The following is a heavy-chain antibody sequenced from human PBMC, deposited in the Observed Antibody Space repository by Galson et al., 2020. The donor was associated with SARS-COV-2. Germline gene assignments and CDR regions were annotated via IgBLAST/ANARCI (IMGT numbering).Heavy chain of an antibody. CDR1: GFTFSSYG. J-gene: IGHJ6*02. CDR3: ARDKALLWFGELTYYYGMDV. CDR2: IWYDGSNK. Sequence: PGGSLRLSCAASGFTFSSYGMHWVRQAPGKGLEWVAVIWYDGSNKYYADSVKGRFTISRDNSKNTLYLQMNSLRAEDTAVYYCARDKALLWFGELTYYYGMDVWGQGTTVTVSS. V-gene: IGHV3-33*01. D-gene: IGHD3-10*01.